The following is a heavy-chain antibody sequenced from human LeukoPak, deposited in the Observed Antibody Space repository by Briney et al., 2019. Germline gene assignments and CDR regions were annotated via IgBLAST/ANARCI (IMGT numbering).Heavy chain of an antibody. D-gene: IGHD3-9*01. CDR1: GFTFSSDV. CDR2: ISGGAANT. Sequence: GGSLRLSCAASGFTFSSDVMSWVRQAPGKGLEWVSSISGGAANTYYADTVKGRFTISRDNSKNTVYLQMNSLRAEDTAVYYCAKGRRYNILTGYYVSEVDPWGQGTLVTVSS. J-gene: IGHJ5*02. CDR3: AKGRRYNILTGYYVSEVDP. V-gene: IGHV3-23*01.